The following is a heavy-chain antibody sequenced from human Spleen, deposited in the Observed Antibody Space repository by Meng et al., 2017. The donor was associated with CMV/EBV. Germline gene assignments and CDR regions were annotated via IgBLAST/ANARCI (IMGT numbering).Heavy chain of an antibody. CDR1: GGTFSNYA. D-gene: IGHD6-6*01. J-gene: IGHJ6*02. V-gene: IGHV1-69*05. Sequence: SVKVSCKASGGTFSNYAITWVRQVPGQGLEWMGGIIPIFGTANYAQKFQGRVTITTDESTSTAYMELSSLRSEDTAVYYCARDRADSSSPHGYGYYYGMDVWGQGTTVTVSS. CDR2: IIPIFGTA. CDR3: ARDRADSSSPHGYGYYYGMDV.